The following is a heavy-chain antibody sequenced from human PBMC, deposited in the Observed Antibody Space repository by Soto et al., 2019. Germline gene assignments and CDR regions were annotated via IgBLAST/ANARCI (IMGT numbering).Heavy chain of an antibody. D-gene: IGHD6-13*01. CDR2: IYHSGST. Sequence: SETLSLTCAVSGYSISSGYCWGWIRQPPGKGLEWIGSIYHSGSTYYNPSLKSRVTISVDTSKNQFSLKLSSVTAADTAVYYCARDLPGIAAAGISDYWGQGTLVTVS. CDR1: GYSISSGYC. CDR3: ARDLPGIAAAGISDY. J-gene: IGHJ4*02. V-gene: IGHV4-38-2*02.